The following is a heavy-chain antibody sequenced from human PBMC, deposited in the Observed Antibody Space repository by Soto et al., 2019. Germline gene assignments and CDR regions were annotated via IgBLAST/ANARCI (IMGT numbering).Heavy chain of an antibody. CDR2: ISWNSGSI. CDR1: GFTFDDYA. J-gene: IGHJ3*02. D-gene: IGHD6-13*01. V-gene: IGHV3-9*01. CDR3: AKDIRLYSSSWFDAFDI. Sequence: GGSLRLSCAASGFTFDDYAMHWVRQAPGKGLERVSGISWNSGSIGYADSVKGRFTISRDNAKNSLYLQMNSLRAEDTALYYCAKDIRLYSSSWFDAFDIWGQGTMVTVSS.